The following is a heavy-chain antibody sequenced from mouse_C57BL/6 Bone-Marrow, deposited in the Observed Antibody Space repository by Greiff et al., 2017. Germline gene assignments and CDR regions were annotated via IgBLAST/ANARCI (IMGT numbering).Heavy chain of an antibody. CDR3: AIVPFSTTVVATGAMDY. D-gene: IGHD1-1*01. CDR1: GYTFTSYW. Sequence: QVQLQQPGAELVKPGASVKVSCKASGYTFTSYWMHWVKQRPGQGLEWIGRIHPSDSDTNYNQKFKGKATLTVDKSSSTAYMQLSSLTSEDSAVYYCAIVPFSTTVVATGAMDYWGQGTSVTVSS. CDR2: IHPSDSDT. V-gene: IGHV1-74*01. J-gene: IGHJ4*01.